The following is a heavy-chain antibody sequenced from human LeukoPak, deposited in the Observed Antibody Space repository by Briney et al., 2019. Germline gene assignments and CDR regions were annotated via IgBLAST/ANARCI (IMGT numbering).Heavy chain of an antibody. CDR2: INHSGST. D-gene: IGHD6-13*01. CDR1: GGSFSGYY. CDR3: ARGRSAADYYFDY. Sequence: SETLSVTCAVYGGSFSGYYWSWIRQPPGKGLEWIGEINHSGSTNYNPSLKSRVTISVDTSKNQFSLKLSSVTAADTAVYYCARGRSAADYYFDYWGQGTLVTVSS. V-gene: IGHV4-34*01. J-gene: IGHJ4*02.